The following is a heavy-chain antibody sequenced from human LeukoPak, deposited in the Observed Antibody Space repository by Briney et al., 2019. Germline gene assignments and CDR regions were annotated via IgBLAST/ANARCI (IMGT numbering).Heavy chain of an antibody. Sequence: ASVKVSCKASGYTFTSYYMHWVRQAPGQGLEWMGIINPSGGSTSYAQKFQGRVTITRNTSISTAYMELSSLRSEDTAVYYCARTVTRGFSDYYYYMDVWGKGTTVTVSS. D-gene: IGHD4-17*01. CDR2: INPSGGST. CDR3: ARTVTRGFSDYYYYMDV. CDR1: GYTFTSYY. V-gene: IGHV1-46*01. J-gene: IGHJ6*03.